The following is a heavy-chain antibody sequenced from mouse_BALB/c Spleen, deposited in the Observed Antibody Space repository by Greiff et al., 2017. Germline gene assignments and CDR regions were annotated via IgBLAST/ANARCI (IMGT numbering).Heavy chain of an antibody. CDR2: IDPANGNT. CDR1: GFNIKDTY. CDR3: AHYDPYYYAMDY. D-gene: IGHD2-4*01. J-gene: IGHJ4*01. V-gene: IGHV14-3*02. Sequence: VQLQQSGAELVKPGASVKLSCTASGFNIKDTYMHWVKQRPEQGLEWIGRIDPANGNTKYDPKFQGKATITADTSSNTAYLQLSSLTSEDTAVYYCAHYDPYYYAMDYWGQGTSVTVSS.